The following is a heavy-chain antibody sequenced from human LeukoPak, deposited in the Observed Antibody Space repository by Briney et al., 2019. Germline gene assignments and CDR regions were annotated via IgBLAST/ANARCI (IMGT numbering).Heavy chain of an antibody. D-gene: IGHD2-2*01. V-gene: IGHV3-43D*03. Sequence: GGSLRLSCAASGFTFDDYAMHWVRQAPRKGLEWVSLISWDGGSTYYADSVKGRFTISRDNSKNSLYLQMNSLRAEDTALYYCAKDQSPGYCSSTSCFPPPSIDYWGQGTLVTVSS. CDR1: GFTFDDYA. CDR3: AKDQSPGYCSSTSCFPPPSIDY. J-gene: IGHJ4*02. CDR2: ISWDGGST.